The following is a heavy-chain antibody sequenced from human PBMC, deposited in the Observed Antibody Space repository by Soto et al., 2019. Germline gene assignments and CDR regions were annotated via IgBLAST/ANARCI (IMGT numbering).Heavy chain of an antibody. CDR3: ARDPYSSGGMHAFAI. J-gene: IGHJ3*02. Sequence: QVQLVQSGAEVKKPGASVKVSCKASGYTFTSYAMHWVRQAPGQRLEWMGWINAGNGNTKYSQKFQGRVTITRDTSARTDYMELSSLRSEDTAVYYCARDPYSSGGMHAFAIWGQGTMVTVSS. CDR1: GYTFTSYA. D-gene: IGHD6-19*01. CDR2: INAGNGNT. V-gene: IGHV1-3*01.